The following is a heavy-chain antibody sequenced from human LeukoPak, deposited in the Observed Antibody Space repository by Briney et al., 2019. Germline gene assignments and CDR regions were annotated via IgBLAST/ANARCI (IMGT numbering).Heavy chain of an antibody. Sequence: GGSLRLSCAAPGFTFSSYGMHWVRQAPGKGLEWVAVISYDGSNKYYADSVKGRFTISRDNSKNTLYLQMNSLRAEDTAVYYCARDRGYLDYWGQGTLVTVSS. CDR2: ISYDGSNK. CDR1: GFTFSSYG. D-gene: IGHD3-10*01. J-gene: IGHJ4*02. V-gene: IGHV3-30*03. CDR3: ARDRGYLDY.